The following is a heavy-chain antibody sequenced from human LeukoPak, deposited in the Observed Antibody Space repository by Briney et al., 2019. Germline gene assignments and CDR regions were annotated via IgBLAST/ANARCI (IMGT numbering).Heavy chain of an antibody. J-gene: IGHJ5*02. D-gene: IGHD2-2*01. CDR1: GYTFTNYG. Sequence: ASVTLSCKASGYTFTNYGISWVRQAPGQGLEWMGWISGYNGKTNYAVKLPGRVTVTTDISTSTAYMELRSLRSDDTAVYYCARACTSTSCHENNWFDPWGQGTLVIVSS. CDR3: ARACTSTSCHENNWFDP. V-gene: IGHV1-18*01. CDR2: ISGYNGKT.